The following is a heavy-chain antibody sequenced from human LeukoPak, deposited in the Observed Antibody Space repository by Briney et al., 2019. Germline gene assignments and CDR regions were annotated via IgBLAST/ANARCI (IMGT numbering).Heavy chain of an antibody. V-gene: IGHV4-59*02. CDR3: AVGIAAAGSLRASFDY. J-gene: IGHJ4*02. CDR1: GGSVSSYY. Sequence: PSETLSLTCTVSGGSVSSYYWSWIRQPPGKGLERIGYIYYSGSTNYNPSLKSRVTISVDTSKNQFSLKLSSVTAADTAVYYCAVGIAAAGSLRASFDYWGQGTLVTVSS. D-gene: IGHD6-13*01. CDR2: IYYSGST.